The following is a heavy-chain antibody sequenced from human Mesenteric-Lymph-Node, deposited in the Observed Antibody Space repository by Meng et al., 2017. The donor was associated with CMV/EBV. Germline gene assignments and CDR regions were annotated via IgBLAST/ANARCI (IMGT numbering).Heavy chain of an antibody. CDR1: GFTFSSHA. V-gene: IGHV3-23*03. Sequence: SSVASGFTFSSHAMNWVRQAPGKGLEWVSVIYSGSLGTYYADSVKGRFNISRDNSRNTLYLEMKSLRAEDSAVYYCARDQYEAVDYWGQGTLVTVSS. J-gene: IGHJ4*02. CDR3: ARDQYEAVDY. D-gene: IGHD2-2*01. CDR2: IYSGSLGT.